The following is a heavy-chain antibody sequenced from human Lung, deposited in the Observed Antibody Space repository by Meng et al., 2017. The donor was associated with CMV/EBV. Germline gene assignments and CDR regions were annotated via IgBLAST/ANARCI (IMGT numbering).Heavy chain of an antibody. D-gene: IGHD3-3*01. CDR3: ARDGPRNYYDFWSGYYSPTSYYYYGMDV. V-gene: IGHV3-30-3*01. Sequence: LSLTCAASGFTFSSYAMHWVRQAPGKGLEWVAVISYDGSNKYYADSVKGRFTISRDNSKNTLYLQMNSLRAEDTAVYYCARDGPRNYYDFWSGYYSPTSYYYYGMDVWGQGTTVTVSS. CDR2: ISYDGSNK. CDR1: GFTFSSYA. J-gene: IGHJ6*02.